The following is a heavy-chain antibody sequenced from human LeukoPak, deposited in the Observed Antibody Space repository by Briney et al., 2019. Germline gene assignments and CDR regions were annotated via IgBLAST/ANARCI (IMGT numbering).Heavy chain of an antibody. V-gene: IGHV4-59*01. J-gene: IGHJ4*02. CDR1: GDSISSYY. Sequence: SETLSLTCTVSGDSISSYYWSWIRQPPGKGLEWIGYIYYSGSTSYNPSLNPSLKSRITMSVDTSKNQFSLKLSSVTAADTAVYYCARDLIAVAGTPSDYWGQGTLVTVSS. CDR2: IYYSGST. CDR3: ARDLIAVAGTPSDY. D-gene: IGHD6-19*01.